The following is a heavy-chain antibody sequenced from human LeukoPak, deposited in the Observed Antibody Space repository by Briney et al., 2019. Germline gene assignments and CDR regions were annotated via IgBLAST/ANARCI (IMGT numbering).Heavy chain of an antibody. Sequence: PGGSLRLSCAASGFTFSSYWMHWVRQAPGKGLVWVSRINSDGSSTSYADSVKGRFTISRDNAKSTLYLQMNSLRAEDTAVYYCASTVVTGNGVDYWGQGTLVTVSS. D-gene: IGHD4-23*01. J-gene: IGHJ4*02. V-gene: IGHV3-74*01. CDR2: INSDGSST. CDR1: GFTFSSYW. CDR3: ASTVVTGNGVDY.